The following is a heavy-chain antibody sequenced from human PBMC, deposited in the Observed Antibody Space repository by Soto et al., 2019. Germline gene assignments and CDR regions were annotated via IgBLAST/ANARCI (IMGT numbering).Heavy chain of an antibody. J-gene: IGHJ6*02. CDR1: GFTFSDYY. CDR2: ISSSGSTI. CDR3: ARTLPYYYYYGMDV. Sequence: GGSLRLSCAASGFTFSDYYMSWIRQAPGKGLEWVSYISSSGSTIYYADSVKGRFTISRDNAKNSLYLQMNSLRAEDTAVYYCARTLPYYYYYGMDVWGQGTTVTVSS. D-gene: IGHD2-15*01. V-gene: IGHV3-11*01.